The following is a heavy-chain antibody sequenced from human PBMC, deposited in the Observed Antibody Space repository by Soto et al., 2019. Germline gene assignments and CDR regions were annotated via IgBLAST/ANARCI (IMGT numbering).Heavy chain of an antibody. CDR2: IYQSGTT. CDR1: GHSISSGDY. Sequence: PSETLSLTCGVSGHSISSGDYWGWIRLSPGKGLEWIGSIYQSGTTNYNPSLKSRVAISIDTSENHFSLRLSSVTAADTAVYFCTSCSSTSCYPPWGLRHFDYWGQGTLVTVSS. V-gene: IGHV4-38-2*01. J-gene: IGHJ4*02. D-gene: IGHD2-2*01. CDR3: TSCSSTSCYPPWGLRHFDY.